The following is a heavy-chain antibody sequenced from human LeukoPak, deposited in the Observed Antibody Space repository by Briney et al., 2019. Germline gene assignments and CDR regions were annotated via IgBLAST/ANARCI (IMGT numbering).Heavy chain of an antibody. CDR1: GYTFSDYA. J-gene: IGHJ6*04. Sequence: ASVKVSCKASGYTFSDYALNWVRQAPGQGLEWMGVFIPILGTANSTQKFQDRVTITADISTNTVYMELSSLRSEDTAVYFCAGIPVFGVVLHQEPVWGKGTTVTVSS. V-gene: IGHV1-69*10. CDR3: AGIPVFGVVLHQEPV. D-gene: IGHD3-3*01. CDR2: FIPILGTA.